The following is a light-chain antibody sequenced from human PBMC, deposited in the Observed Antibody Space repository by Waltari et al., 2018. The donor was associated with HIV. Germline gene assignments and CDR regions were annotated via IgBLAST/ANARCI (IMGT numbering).Light chain of an antibody. V-gene: IGLV2-14*01. Sequence: QSALTQPASVSGSLGQSITISCIGTSSDIATYNYVSWYQHHPDKAPRLVIYDANSRPSGVPLRFPGSKSGNTASLTISGLQAEDEADYYCASYTITSTLVFGGGTKVTVL. J-gene: IGLJ3*02. CDR1: SSDIATYNY. CDR2: DAN. CDR3: ASYTITSTLV.